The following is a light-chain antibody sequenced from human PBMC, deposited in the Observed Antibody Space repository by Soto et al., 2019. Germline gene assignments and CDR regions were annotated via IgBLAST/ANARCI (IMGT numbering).Light chain of an antibody. V-gene: IGKV3-20*01. Sequence: EIVMTQSPATLSLAPGERVPLSCRASQSVSSSYLAWYQQKPGQAPRLLIYGASSRATGIPDRFSGSGSGTDFTLTISRLEPEDFAVYYCQQYGSSPPLTFGGGTKVDIK. CDR1: QSVSSSY. CDR3: QQYGSSPPLT. J-gene: IGKJ4*01. CDR2: GAS.